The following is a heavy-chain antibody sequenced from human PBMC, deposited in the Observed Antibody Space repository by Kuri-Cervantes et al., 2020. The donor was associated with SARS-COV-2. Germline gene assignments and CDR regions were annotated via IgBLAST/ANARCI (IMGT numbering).Heavy chain of an antibody. D-gene: IGHD3-10*01. CDR1: GDSMRSHL. CDR2: IDYSGST. V-gene: IGHV4-59*08. Sequence: SETLSLTCTVSGDSMRSHLWSWIRQPPGKGLEWIGYIDYSGSTKYNPSLKSRVTISLDTSMDQFSLKLSSVTAADTAVYYRARRRFGESYDYWGQGTLVTVSS. CDR3: ARRRFGESYDY. J-gene: IGHJ4*02.